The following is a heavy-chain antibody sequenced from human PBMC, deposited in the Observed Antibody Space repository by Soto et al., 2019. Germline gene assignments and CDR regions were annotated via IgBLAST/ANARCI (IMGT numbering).Heavy chain of an antibody. CDR3: ARQAFGRFDY. D-gene: IGHD3-3*01. J-gene: IGHJ4*02. CDR1: GGSISSSNW. CDR2: IYHSGST. V-gene: IGHV4-4*02. Sequence: SETLSLTCAVSGGSISSSNWWSWVRQPPGKGLEWIGGIYHSGSTNYNPSLKSRVTISVDTSKNQFSLKLSSVTAADTAMYYCARQAFGRFDYWGQGTLVTVSS.